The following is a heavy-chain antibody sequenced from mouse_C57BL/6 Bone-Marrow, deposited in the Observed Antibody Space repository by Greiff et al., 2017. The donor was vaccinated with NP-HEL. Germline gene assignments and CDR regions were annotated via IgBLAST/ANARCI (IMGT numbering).Heavy chain of an antibody. D-gene: IGHD1-1*01. J-gene: IGHJ4*01. CDR3: ARIGRSFYAMDY. CDR1: GFTFSSYG. CDR2: ISSGGSYT. V-gene: IGHV5-6*01. Sequence: EVMLVESGGDLVKPGGSLKLSCAASGFTFSSYGMSWVRQTPDNRLEWVATISSGGSYTYYPDSVKGRFTIARDNAKRTLYLQRSRLKSEDTAMYYGARIGRSFYAMDYWGQGTSVTVSS.